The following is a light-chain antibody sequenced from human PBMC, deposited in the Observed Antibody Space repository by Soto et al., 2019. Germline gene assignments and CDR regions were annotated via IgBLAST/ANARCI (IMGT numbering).Light chain of an antibody. V-gene: IGKV3-20*01. Sequence: EIVLTQSPGTLSLSPGERATLSCRASQSVSSSYLAWYQQKPGQAPRLLIFDASFRTTGIPDRFSGSGSGTDFTLTISRLEPEDFAVYYCQQYGSLPYTLGLGTRLEIK. CDR1: QSVSSSY. J-gene: IGKJ2*01. CDR2: DAS. CDR3: QQYGSLPYT.